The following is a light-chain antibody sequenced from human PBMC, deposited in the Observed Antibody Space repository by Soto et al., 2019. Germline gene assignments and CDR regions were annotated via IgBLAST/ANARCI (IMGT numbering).Light chain of an antibody. J-gene: IGKJ1*01. CDR1: QSISSW. CDR2: KAS. Sequence: DIQMTQSPSTLSASVGDRVTITCRASQSISSWLAWYQQKPGKAPTLLIYKASSLETGVPSRFRGSGSGTEFTLIISSLQPDDFSSDCCQPYGSSSPWTFGQGTKVEIK. CDR3: QPYGSSSPWT. V-gene: IGKV1-5*03.